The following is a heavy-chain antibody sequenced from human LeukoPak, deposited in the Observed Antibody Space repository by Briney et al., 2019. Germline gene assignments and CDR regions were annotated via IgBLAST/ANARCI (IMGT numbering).Heavy chain of an antibody. D-gene: IGHD2-8*01. CDR1: GYTFTYYY. V-gene: IGHV1-46*01. CDR2: INPSGGST. Sequence: ASVKVSCKAFGYTFTYYYMHWVRQAPGQGLEWMGIINPSGGSTSYAQKFQGRVSMTRDTSTSTVYMELSSLRSDDTAVYYCARRRDGPDYWGQGTLVTVSS. CDR3: ARRRDGPDY. J-gene: IGHJ4*02.